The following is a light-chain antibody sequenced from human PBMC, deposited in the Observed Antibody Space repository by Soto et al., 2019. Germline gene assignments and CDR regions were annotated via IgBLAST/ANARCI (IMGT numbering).Light chain of an antibody. CDR1: HSLVFSDGNTY. CDR2: KVS. J-gene: IGKJ5*01. V-gene: IGKV2-30*01. CDR3: MQGKHWPPIT. Sequence: DVVMTQSPLSLPVTLGQPASISCRCSHSLVFSDGNTYLNWFQQRPGQSPRRLIYKVSNRDSGVPDRFSGSGSGTDFTLKISRVEADDVGVYYCMQGKHWPPITFGQGTRLEIK.